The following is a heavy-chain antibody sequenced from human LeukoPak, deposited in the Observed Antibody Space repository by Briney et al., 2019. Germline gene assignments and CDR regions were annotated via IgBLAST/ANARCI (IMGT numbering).Heavy chain of an antibody. CDR3: GRGGGLLWFGEELVFDY. Sequence: SVTLSCAACGFTSDDYAMHWVRQAPGKGLEGGSDISWNSGNIGYADSVKGRFTISGDNAKSSLYLQMNSLRAEDTALYYCGRGGGLLWFGEELVFDYWGQGTLVTVSS. J-gene: IGHJ4*02. CDR2: ISWNSGNI. V-gene: IGHV3-9*02. D-gene: IGHD3-10*01. CDR1: GFTSDDYA.